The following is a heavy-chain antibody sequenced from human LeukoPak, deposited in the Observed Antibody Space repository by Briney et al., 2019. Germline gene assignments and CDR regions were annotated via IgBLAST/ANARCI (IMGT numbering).Heavy chain of an antibody. J-gene: IGHJ4*02. CDR3: AVRDSGSSYLRVDY. D-gene: IGHD3-10*01. Sequence: ASVKVSCKASGYIFTNYGMNWVRQAPGQGVEWVGWINTNTGAPMYAQDFTGRFVFSFDASVSTAYLQISSLKAEDTAVYYCAVRDSGSSYLRVDYWGQGTPVIVSS. V-gene: IGHV7-4-1*02. CDR1: GYIFTNYG. CDR2: INTNTGAP.